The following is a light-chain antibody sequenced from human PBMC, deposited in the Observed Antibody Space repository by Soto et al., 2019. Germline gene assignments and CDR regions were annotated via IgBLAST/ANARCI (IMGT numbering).Light chain of an antibody. CDR2: DVY. J-gene: IGLJ3*02. CDR1: RSDV. CDR3: SSYEGSHAWV. V-gene: IGLV2-11*01. Sequence: QSALTQPRSVSGSPGQSVAFSCTGTRSDVSWYQHHPGKAPKLIIYDVYKRPSGVPDRFSGSKSGNTASLTISGLQAEDEADYYCSSYEGSHAWVFGGGTKLTVL.